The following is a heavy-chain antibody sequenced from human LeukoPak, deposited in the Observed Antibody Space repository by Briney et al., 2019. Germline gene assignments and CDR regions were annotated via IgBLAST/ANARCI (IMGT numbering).Heavy chain of an antibody. CDR3: ARSGYYYSHDY. J-gene: IGHJ4*02. V-gene: IGHV1-8*02. CDR1: GYTFTGYY. CDR2: MNPNSGNT. D-gene: IGHD3-22*01. Sequence: ASVKVSCKASGYTFTGYYMHWVRQAPGQGLEWMGWMNPNSGNTGYAQKFQGRVTMTRNTSISTAYMELSSLRSEDTAVYYCARSGYYYSHDYWGQGTLVTVSS.